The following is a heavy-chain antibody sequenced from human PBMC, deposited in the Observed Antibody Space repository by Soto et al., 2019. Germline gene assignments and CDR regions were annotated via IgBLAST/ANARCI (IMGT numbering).Heavy chain of an antibody. CDR1: GGTFSSYA. CDR3: ARAAPNYYGSGSYYKYGMDV. Sequence: SVKVSCMASGGTFSSYAISWVRQAPGQGLEWMGGIIPIFGTANYAQKFQGRVTITADESTSTAYMELSSLRSEDTAVYYCARAAPNYYGSGSYYKYGMDVWGQGGTV. J-gene: IGHJ6*02. V-gene: IGHV1-69*13. CDR2: IIPIFGTA. D-gene: IGHD3-10*01.